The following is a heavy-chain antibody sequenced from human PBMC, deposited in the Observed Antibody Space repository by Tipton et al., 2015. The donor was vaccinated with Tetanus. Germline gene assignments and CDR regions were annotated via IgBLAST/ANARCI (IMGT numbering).Heavy chain of an antibody. J-gene: IGHJ5*02. CDR2: IYYSGST. D-gene: IGHD2-8*01. CDR1: GGSISSGGYY. CDR3: ARDHRLSASYAGWFDP. V-gene: IGHV4-31*03. Sequence: TLSLTCSVSGGSISSGGYYWTWIRQHPGKGLEWIGYIYYSGSTYYNPSLQSRVTISVDTSKNQFSLRLKSVTPADTAMYYCARDHRLSASYAGWFDPWGQGTLVTVSS.